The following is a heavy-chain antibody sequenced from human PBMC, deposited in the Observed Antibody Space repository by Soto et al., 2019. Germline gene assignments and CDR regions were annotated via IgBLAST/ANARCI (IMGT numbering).Heavy chain of an antibody. CDR2: ISSGSSDT. Sequence: GGSLRLSCEASGFTFSRVSMSWVRQVPGKGLEWVASISSGSSDTWYADSVKGRFIISRDNAQNSLFLQMNTLRPEDTAMYYCARVAYWGPGTQVTVSS. CDR3: ARVAY. V-gene: IGHV3-21*01. J-gene: IGHJ4*02. CDR1: GFTFSRVS.